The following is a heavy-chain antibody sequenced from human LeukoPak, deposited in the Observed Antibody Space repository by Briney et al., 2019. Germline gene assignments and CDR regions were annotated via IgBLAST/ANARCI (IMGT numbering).Heavy chain of an antibody. CDR3: AGRGQRYFRD. Sequence: SETLSLTCSVSGDSITTDYWSWIRQPPGKGLEWIGYIYRLGNTDYNPSLKSRVTISVDTSKSQLSLNLSSVTAADTAVYYCAGRGQRYFRDWGQGTLVTVSS. V-gene: IGHV4-4*08. CDR1: GDSITTDY. J-gene: IGHJ1*01. CDR2: IYRLGNT.